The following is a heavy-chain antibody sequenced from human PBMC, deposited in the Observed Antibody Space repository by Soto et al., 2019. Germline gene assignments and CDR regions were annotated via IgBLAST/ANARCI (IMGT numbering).Heavy chain of an antibody. CDR3: ARLDYDFWSGYYTYDY. V-gene: IGHV3-7*01. Sequence: PGGSLRLSCAASGFTFSSYWMSWVRQAPGKGLEWVANIKQDGSEKYYVDSVKGRFTISRDNAKNSLYLQMSSLRAEDTAVYYCARLDYDFWSGYYTYDYWGQGTLVTVSS. CDR1: GFTFSSYW. J-gene: IGHJ4*02. D-gene: IGHD3-3*01. CDR2: IKQDGSEK.